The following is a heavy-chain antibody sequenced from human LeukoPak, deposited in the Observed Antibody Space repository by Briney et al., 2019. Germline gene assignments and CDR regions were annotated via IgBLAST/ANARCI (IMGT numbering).Heavy chain of an antibody. CDR3: AREGSQDYSNYFNWFDP. J-gene: IGHJ5*02. CDR1: GYTFTSYY. D-gene: IGHD4-11*01. V-gene: IGHV1-2*06. CDR2: INPNSGGT. Sequence: GASVKVSCKASGYTFTSYYMHWVRQAPGQGLEWMGRINPNSGGTNYAQNFQGRVTMTRDTSISTAYMELSRLRSDDSAVYYCAREGSQDYSNYFNWFDPWGQGTLVTVSS.